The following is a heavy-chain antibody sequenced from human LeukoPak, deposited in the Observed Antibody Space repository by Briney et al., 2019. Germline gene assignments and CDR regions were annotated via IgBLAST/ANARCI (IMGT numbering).Heavy chain of an antibody. CDR2: INSDGSIA. D-gene: IGHD1-1*01. CDR3: ARGPWKGGAFDI. CDR1: GFTFSTYW. Sequence: PGGSLRLSCAASGFTFSTYWMHWVRQVPGKGLVWVSRINSDGSIAGYADAVKGRFTISRDNARNTLYLQMNSLRAEDTAVYFCARGPWKGGAFDIWGQGTMVTVSS. J-gene: IGHJ3*02. V-gene: IGHV3-74*01.